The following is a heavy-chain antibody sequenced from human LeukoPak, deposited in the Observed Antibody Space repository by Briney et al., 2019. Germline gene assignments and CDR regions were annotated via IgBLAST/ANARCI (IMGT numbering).Heavy chain of an antibody. D-gene: IGHD3-22*01. CDR2: IYYGGNT. Sequence: SETLSLTCTVTGGSISSSGYYWCWIRQPPGKCLEWIGSIYYGGNTYYNPSLKSRLTISVDTSKDLFSLKLSSVTAADTALYYCARHRSSSRGGSGFSQGQFDYWGQGTLVTVSS. V-gene: IGHV4-39*01. CDR3: ARHRSSSRGGSGFSQGQFDY. CDR1: GGSISSSGYY. J-gene: IGHJ4*02.